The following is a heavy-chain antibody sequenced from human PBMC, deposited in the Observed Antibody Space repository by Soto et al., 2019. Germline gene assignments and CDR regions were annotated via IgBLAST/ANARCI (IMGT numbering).Heavy chain of an antibody. CDR1: GYAFTTYG. Sequence: QVHLVQSGAEVKKPGASVKVSCKGSGYAFTTYGITWVRQAPGQGLEWMGWISAHNGNTNYAQKLKGRVNVTRETSTSTAYMELRRLRYEDTAVYYCARGRYGDYWGQGALVTVSS. CDR3: ARGRYGDY. J-gene: IGHJ4*02. V-gene: IGHV1-18*01. D-gene: IGHD1-1*01. CDR2: ISAHNGNT.